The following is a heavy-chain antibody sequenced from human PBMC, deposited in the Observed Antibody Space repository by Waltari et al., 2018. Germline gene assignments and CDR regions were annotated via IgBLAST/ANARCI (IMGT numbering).Heavy chain of an antibody. V-gene: IGHV4-38-2*01. CDR3: ARMIIAADAFNWFDP. CDR1: GYSISSGYY. Sequence: QVQLQESGPGLVKPSETLSLTCAVSGYSISSGYYWGWIRQPPGKGLEWIGSIYRSGSTYYNPSLKSRVTISVDTSKNQFSLKLSSVTAADTAVYYCARMIIAADAFNWFDPWGQGTLVTVSS. D-gene: IGHD6-6*01. CDR2: IYRSGST. J-gene: IGHJ5*02.